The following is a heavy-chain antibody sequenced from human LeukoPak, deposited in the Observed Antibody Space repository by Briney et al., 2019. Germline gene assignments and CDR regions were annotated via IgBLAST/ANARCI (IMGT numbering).Heavy chain of an antibody. CDR1: GFTFDTYW. Sequence: PGGSLTLSCAASGFTFDTYWMTWVRQAPGKGLEWVANIRQDGNEIYYVDSVKGRFTISRDNAKSSLYLQMSSLRAEDTAVYYCARESGGSRNSDYWGQGTLVTVSS. D-gene: IGHD2-15*01. J-gene: IGHJ4*02. V-gene: IGHV3-7*01. CDR2: IRQDGNEI. CDR3: ARESGGSRNSDY.